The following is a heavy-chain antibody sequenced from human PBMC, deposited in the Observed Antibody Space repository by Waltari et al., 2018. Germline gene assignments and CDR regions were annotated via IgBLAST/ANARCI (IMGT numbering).Heavy chain of an antibody. CDR2: IYHSGRT. V-gene: IGHV4-38-2*01. D-gene: IGHD4-17*01. CDR3: ARTTVTPDYYYYDYMDV. J-gene: IGHJ6*03. CDR1: GYSISSGYY. Sequence: QVQLQESGPGLVKPSETLSLTCAVSGYSISSGYYWGWIRQPPGKGLEWIGSIYHSGRTHYYPSLKFRVTISVDTTKNQYSLMLSSMTAADAAVYYCARTTVTPDYYYYDYMDVGGRRTTVTVSS.